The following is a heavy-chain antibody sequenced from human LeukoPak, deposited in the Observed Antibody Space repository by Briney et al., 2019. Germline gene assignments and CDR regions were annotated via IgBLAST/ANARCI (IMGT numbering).Heavy chain of an antibody. CDR1: GFTFSSYW. D-gene: IGHD6-13*01. Sequence: GGSLRLSCAASGFTFSSYWMSWVRQAPGKGLEWVANIKQDGSEKYYVDSVKGRFTISRDAATNSLYLQMNSLKIEDTALYYCIADTAGDLAFWGQGTLVIVSS. J-gene: IGHJ4*02. V-gene: IGHV3-7*03. CDR3: IADTAGDLAF. CDR2: IKQDGSEK.